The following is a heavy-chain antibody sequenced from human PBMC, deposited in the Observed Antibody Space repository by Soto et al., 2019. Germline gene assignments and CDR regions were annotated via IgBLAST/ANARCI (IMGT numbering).Heavy chain of an antibody. Sequence: EVQLVESGGSLIKPGGSLRLSCAASGFTFSNAWMSWVRQAPGKGLEWVGRIKSKTDGGTTDYAAPVKGRFTISRDDSKNTLYLQMNSLKTEDTAVYYCTTDFWSGFYTGDYWGQVTLVTVSS. CDR3: TTDFWSGFYTGDY. D-gene: IGHD3-3*01. J-gene: IGHJ4*02. CDR1: GFTFSNAW. V-gene: IGHV3-15*01. CDR2: IKSKTDGGTT.